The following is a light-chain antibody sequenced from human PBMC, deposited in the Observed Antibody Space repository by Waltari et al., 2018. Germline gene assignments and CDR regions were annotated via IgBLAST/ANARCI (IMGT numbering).Light chain of an antibody. CDR1: SSDVGGYDF. J-gene: IGLJ1*01. CDR2: DVS. Sequence: QSALTQPASVSGSPGQSITISCTGTSSDVGGYDFVSWYQQHPGTAPKLMIYDVSNRPSGVSSRFSGSKSSNTAPLTISGLQAEDEADYYCSSSTSTDFYVFGSGTKVTVL. CDR3: SSSTSTDFYV. V-gene: IGLV2-14*03.